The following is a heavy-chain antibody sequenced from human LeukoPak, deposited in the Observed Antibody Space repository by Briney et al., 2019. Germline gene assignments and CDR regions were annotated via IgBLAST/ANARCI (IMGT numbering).Heavy chain of an antibody. CDR2: IHYSGAT. Sequence: PSATLSLTCTVSGGSISSNYWSWIRQPPGKGLEWIGYIHYSGATNYNPSLKSRVTISADTSKNQFSLKLSSVTAADTAMYYCARDAAGFNSSWEFDYWGQGTLVTVSS. D-gene: IGHD6-13*01. J-gene: IGHJ4*02. CDR1: GGSISSNY. V-gene: IGHV4-59*01. CDR3: ARDAAGFNSSWEFDY.